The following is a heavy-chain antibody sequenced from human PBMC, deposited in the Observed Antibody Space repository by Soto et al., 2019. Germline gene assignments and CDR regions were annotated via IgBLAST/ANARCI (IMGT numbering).Heavy chain of an antibody. J-gene: IGHJ4*02. CDR1: VGFIRSGGYY. V-gene: IGHV4-31*03. CDR3: ARVDLVRGVY. D-gene: IGHD3-10*01. Sequence: LSLTCTVSVGFIRSGGYYWGCIRQHSGKGLEWIGYIYYSGSTYYNPSLKSRVTISVDTSKNQFSLKLSSVTAADTAVYYCARVDLVRGVYWGQGTLVTVSS. CDR2: IYYSGST.